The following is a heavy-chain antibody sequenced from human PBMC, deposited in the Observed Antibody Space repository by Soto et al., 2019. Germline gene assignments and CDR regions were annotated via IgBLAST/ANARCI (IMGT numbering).Heavy chain of an antibody. D-gene: IGHD3-22*01. CDR3: TTDSLFTMILVRFDF. Sequence: PGGSLRLSCAASGFTSSDHNMDWVRQAPGKGLEWVGRTRSKANSYTTEYAASVRDRFTISTDDSKNSLYLQMNSLKTEDTAVYYCTTDSLFTMILVRFDFWGHGTLVTVSS. CDR2: TRSKANSYTT. J-gene: IGHJ4*01. V-gene: IGHV3-72*01. CDR1: GFTSSDHN.